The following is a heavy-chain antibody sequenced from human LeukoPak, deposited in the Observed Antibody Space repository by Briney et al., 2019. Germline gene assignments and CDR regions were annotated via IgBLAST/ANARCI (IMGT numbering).Heavy chain of an antibody. J-gene: IGHJ5*02. CDR2: IYYSRST. V-gene: IGHV4-39*01. D-gene: IGHD2-2*01. CDR1: GGSISSSRNY. CDR3: ARRGYCSSTSCYEYWFDP. Sequence: PSETLSLTCTVSGGSISSSRNYWGWLRPPPGQGLEWIVIIYYSRSTYYNPSLKSRLTISVDTSTGQFSLKRSSWTATDTAVYYCARRGYCSSTSCYEYWFDPWGQGTLVTVSS.